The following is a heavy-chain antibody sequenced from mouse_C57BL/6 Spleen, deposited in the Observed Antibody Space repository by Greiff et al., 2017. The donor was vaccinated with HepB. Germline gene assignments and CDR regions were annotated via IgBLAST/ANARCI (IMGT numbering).Heavy chain of an antibody. CDR3: ARNSYGNYVGDAMDY. CDR2: IYWDDDK. Sequence: QVQLKESGPGILQSSQTLSLTCSFSGFSLSTSGMGVSWIRQPSGKGLEWLAHIYWDDDKRYNPSLKSRLTISKDTSRNQVFLKITSVDTADTATYYCARNSYGNYVGDAMDYWGQGTSVTVSS. D-gene: IGHD2-1*01. J-gene: IGHJ4*01. CDR1: GFSLSTSGMG. V-gene: IGHV8-12*01.